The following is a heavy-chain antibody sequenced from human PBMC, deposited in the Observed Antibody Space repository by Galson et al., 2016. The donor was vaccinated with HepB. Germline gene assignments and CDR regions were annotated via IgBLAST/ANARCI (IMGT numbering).Heavy chain of an antibody. V-gene: IGHV3-48*01. D-gene: IGHD3-3*01. Sequence: SLRLSCAASGFTFSSYSMNWVRRAPGKGLEWVSYISSSSSTISYADSVKGRFTISRDNAKNSLYLQMNSLRAEDTAVYYCAREGAIFGVVTNWFDPWGQGTLVTVSS. CDR2: ISSSSSTI. J-gene: IGHJ5*02. CDR1: GFTFSSYS. CDR3: AREGAIFGVVTNWFDP.